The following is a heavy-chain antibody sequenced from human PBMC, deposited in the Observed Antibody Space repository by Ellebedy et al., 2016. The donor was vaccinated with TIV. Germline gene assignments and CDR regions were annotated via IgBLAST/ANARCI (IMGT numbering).Heavy chain of an antibody. D-gene: IGHD4-23*01. J-gene: IGHJ4*02. CDR3: ASWGDYGGNRHLDY. V-gene: IGHV4-59*01. CDR2: FYYTGST. CDR1: GDSISSYF. Sequence: SETLSLXXTVPGDSISSYFWSWIRQPPDKGLEWIGHFYYTGSTNYNPSLKSRVAISGDTSKNQFSLKLSSVTAADTVVYYCASWGDYGGNRHLDYWGQGTLVTVSS.